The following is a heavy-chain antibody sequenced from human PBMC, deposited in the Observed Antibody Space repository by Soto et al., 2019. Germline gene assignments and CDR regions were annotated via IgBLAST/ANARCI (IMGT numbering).Heavy chain of an antibody. D-gene: IGHD6-6*01. J-gene: IGHJ6*03. CDR3: ARDFSSSSFYYYYMDV. CDR1: GFTFSDYY. V-gene: IGHV3-11*01. CDR2: ISSSGSTI. Sequence: GGSLRLSCAASGFTFSDYYMSWIRQAPGKGLEWVSYISSSGSTIYYADSVKGRFTISRDNAKNSLYLQMNSLRAEDTAVYYCARDFSSSSFYYYYMDVWGKGTTVTVSS.